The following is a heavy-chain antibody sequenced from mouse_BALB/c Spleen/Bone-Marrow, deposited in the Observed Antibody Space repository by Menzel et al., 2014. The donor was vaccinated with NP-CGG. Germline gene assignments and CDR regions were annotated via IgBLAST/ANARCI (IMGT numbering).Heavy chain of an antibody. CDR2: IDPYSGGT. D-gene: IGHD2-12*01. CDR3: ARELSRAMDY. Sequence: EVQLQQSGPELVKPGASVKVSCKASGYAFTSYNMYWVKQRHGKSLEWIGYIDPYSGGTNYNQKFRGKATLTVDKSSNTAYIHLNSLTSEDSAVYFCARELSRAMDYWGQGTSVTVSS. V-gene: IGHV1S135*01. CDR1: GYAFTSYN. J-gene: IGHJ4*01.